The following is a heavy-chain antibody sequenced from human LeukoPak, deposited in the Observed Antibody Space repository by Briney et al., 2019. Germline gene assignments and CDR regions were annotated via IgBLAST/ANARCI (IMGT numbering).Heavy chain of an antibody. CDR3: TRGINWFDP. Sequence: GGSLRLSCTASGFTFGDYAMSWLRQAPGKGLAWVGFIRSKAYGGTTEYAASVKGRFTISRDDSKSIAYLQMNSLKTEDTAVYYCTRGINWFDPWGQGTLVTVSS. CDR1: GFTFGDYA. V-gene: IGHV3-49*03. CDR2: IRSKAYGGTT. J-gene: IGHJ5*02. D-gene: IGHD2-15*01.